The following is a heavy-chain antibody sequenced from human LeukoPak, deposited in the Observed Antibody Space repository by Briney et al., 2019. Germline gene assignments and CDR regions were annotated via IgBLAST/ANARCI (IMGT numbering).Heavy chain of an antibody. D-gene: IGHD5-18*01. Sequence: ASVKVSCKASGYTFTSYYMHWVRQAPGQGLEWMGIINPSGGSTSYAQKFQGRVTMTRDTSTSTVYMELSSLRSEDTAVYYCARPIYLGIQLWLHQRNHNAFDIWGQGTMVTVSS. CDR3: ARPIYLGIQLWLHQRNHNAFDI. CDR1: GYTFTSYY. J-gene: IGHJ3*02. CDR2: INPSGGST. V-gene: IGHV1-46*01.